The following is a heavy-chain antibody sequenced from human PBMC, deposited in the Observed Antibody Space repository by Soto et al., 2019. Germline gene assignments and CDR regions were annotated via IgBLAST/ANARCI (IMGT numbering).Heavy chain of an antibody. Sequence: GGSLRLSCAASGFTVSSNYMSWVRQAPGKGLEWVSVIYSGGSTYYADSVKGRFTISRHNSKNTLYLQMNSLRAGDTAVYYCASGDYGAFDIWGQGTMVTVSS. CDR2: IYSGGST. CDR1: GFTVSSNY. J-gene: IGHJ3*02. D-gene: IGHD4-17*01. CDR3: ASGDYGAFDI. V-gene: IGHV3-53*04.